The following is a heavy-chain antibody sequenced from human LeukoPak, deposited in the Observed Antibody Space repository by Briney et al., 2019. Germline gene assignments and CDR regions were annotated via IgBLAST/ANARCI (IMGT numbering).Heavy chain of an antibody. CDR3: ARARWQLVPYFDS. V-gene: IGHV1-2*02. CDR1: GYTFTDYY. CDR2: INPNSGGT. D-gene: IGHD6-6*01. Sequence: ASVKVSCKASGYTFTDYYMHWVRQAPGQGHERVGWINPNSGGTNFAQRFQGRVAMTRDTSISKAYLELGSLRSDDTAVYFCARARWQLVPYFDSWGQGTLVTVSS. J-gene: IGHJ4*02.